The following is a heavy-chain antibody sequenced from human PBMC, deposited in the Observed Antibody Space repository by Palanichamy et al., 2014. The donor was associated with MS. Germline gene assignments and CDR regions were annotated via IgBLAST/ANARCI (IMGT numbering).Heavy chain of an antibody. D-gene: IGHD1-14*01. V-gene: IGHV3-20*04. Sequence: EVQLVESGGGVVRPGGSLRLSCAASGFIFNNYAIGWVRQAPGKGLEWVSGINWNGNSIGYADSVKGRFTISRDNAKNSLYLQMNSLKDDDTAFYYCARSPGGVYYFDFWGQGSLVTVSS. J-gene: IGHJ4*02. CDR2: INWNGNSI. CDR1: GFIFNNYA. CDR3: ARSPGGVYYFDF.